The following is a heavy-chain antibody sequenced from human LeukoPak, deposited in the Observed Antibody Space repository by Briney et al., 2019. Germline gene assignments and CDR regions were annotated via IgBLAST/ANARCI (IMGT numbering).Heavy chain of an antibody. D-gene: IGHD3-3*01. V-gene: IGHV3-7*01. CDR2: IKQDGSEK. CDR1: GFTFSSYW. CDR3: ARDPPPLDFWSGYLGGCMDV. J-gene: IGHJ6*03. Sequence: PGRSLRLSCAASGFTFSSYWMSWVRQAPGKGLEWVANIKQDGSEKYYVDSVKGRFTISRDNAKNSLYLQMNSLRAEDTAVYYCARDPPPLDFWSGYLGGCMDVWGKGTTVTVSS.